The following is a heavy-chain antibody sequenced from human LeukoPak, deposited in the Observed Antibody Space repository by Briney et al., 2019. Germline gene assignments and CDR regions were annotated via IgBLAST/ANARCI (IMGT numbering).Heavy chain of an antibody. CDR3: ARTRYSDMYYCDS. V-gene: IGHV4-28*01. CDR1: GYSISRSKW. J-gene: IGHJ4*02. D-gene: IGHD5-12*01. CDR2: IYYSGST. Sequence: SDTLSLTCVVSGYSISRSKWWGWIRQPPGKGLEWIGYIYYSGSTYYNPSLKTRVTMSVDTSKNQFSLKLTSVTAVDTAIYYCARTRYSDMYYCDSCGQGTLVTVS.